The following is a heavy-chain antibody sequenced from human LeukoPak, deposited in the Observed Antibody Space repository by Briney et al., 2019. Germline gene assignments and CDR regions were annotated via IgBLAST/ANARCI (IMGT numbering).Heavy chain of an antibody. Sequence: GGSLRLSCAASGFTFSSYAMSWVRQAPGKGLEWVSAISGSGGSTYCADSVKGRFTISRDNSKNTLYLQMNSLRAEDTAVYYCAKERIPSYDFWSGYYSGFDYWGQGTLVTVSS. D-gene: IGHD3-3*01. CDR3: AKERIPSYDFWSGYYSGFDY. V-gene: IGHV3-23*01. CDR2: ISGSGGST. J-gene: IGHJ4*02. CDR1: GFTFSSYA.